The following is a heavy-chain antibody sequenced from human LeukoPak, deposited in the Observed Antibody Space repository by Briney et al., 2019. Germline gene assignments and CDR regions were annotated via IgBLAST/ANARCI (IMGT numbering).Heavy chain of an antibody. CDR2: ISSSSSYI. J-gene: IGHJ2*01. Sequence: GGSLRLSCAASGFTVSSNYMNWVRQAPGKGLEWVSSISSSSSYIYYADSVKGRFTISRDNAKNSLYLQMNSLRAEDTAVYYCARAAPPAYFDLWGRGTLVTVSS. CDR3: ARAAPPAYFDL. D-gene: IGHD6-13*01. V-gene: IGHV3-21*01. CDR1: GFTVSSNY.